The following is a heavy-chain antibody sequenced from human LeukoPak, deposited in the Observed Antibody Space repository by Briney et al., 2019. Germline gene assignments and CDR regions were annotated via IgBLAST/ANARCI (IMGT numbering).Heavy chain of an antibody. Sequence: GGSLRLSCAASGFTFSSYSMNWVRQAPGKGLEWVSYISSSSSTIYYADSVKGRFTVSRDSAKNSLSLQMNSLRAEDTAVYYCARGYASGNFGYWGQGTLVTVSS. V-gene: IGHV3-48*01. J-gene: IGHJ4*02. CDR3: ARGYASGNFGY. CDR2: ISSSSSTI. D-gene: IGHD3-22*01. CDR1: GFTFSSYS.